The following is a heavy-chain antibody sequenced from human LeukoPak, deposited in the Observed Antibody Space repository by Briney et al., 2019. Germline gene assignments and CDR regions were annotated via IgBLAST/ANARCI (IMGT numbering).Heavy chain of an antibody. J-gene: IGHJ4*02. V-gene: IGHV4-31*11. CDR3: ARARGDYGDPEHLDY. CDR1: GGSFSGYY. D-gene: IGHD4-17*01. CDR2: IYYSGST. Sequence: SETLSLTCAVYGGSFSGYYWSWIRQHPGKGLEWIGYIYYSGSTYYNPSLKSRVTISVDTSKNQFSLKLSSVTAADTAVYYCARARGDYGDPEHLDYWGQGTLVTVSS.